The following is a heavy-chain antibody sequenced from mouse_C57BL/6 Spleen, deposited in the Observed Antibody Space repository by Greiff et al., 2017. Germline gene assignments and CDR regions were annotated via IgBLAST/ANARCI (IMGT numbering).Heavy chain of an antibody. CDR2: ISSGSSTI. Sequence: VQLQQSGGGLVKPGGSLKLSCAASGFTFSDYGMHWVRQAPEKGLEWVAYISSGSSTIYYADTVKGRFTISRDNAKNTLFLQMTSLRSEDTAMYYCARGNLAWFAYWGQGTLVTVSA. CDR1: GFTFSDYG. D-gene: IGHD2-1*01. J-gene: IGHJ3*01. V-gene: IGHV5-17*01. CDR3: ARGNLAWFAY.